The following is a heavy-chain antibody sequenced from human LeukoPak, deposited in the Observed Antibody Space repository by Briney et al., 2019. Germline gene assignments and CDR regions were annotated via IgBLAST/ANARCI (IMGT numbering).Heavy chain of an antibody. CDR1: GYTFTSYD. J-gene: IGHJ3*02. V-gene: IGHV1-69*13. CDR2: IIPIFGTA. D-gene: IGHD3-16*02. CDR3: AREGNLITFGGVIVYDAFDI. Sequence: ASVKVSCKASGYTFTSYDINWVRQAPGQGLEWMGGIIPIFGTANYAQKFQGRVTITADESTSTAYMELSSLRSEDTAVYYCAREGNLITFGGVIVYDAFDIWGQGTMVTVSS.